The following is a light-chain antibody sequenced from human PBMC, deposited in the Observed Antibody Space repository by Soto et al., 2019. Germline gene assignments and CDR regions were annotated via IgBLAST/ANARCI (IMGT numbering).Light chain of an antibody. J-gene: IGKJ1*01. CDR3: QQYNSYPRT. CDR1: QSISSW. Sequence: EIQMTQSISTLSASVGDRVTITCRASQSISSWLAWYQQKPGKAPKLLIYKASSLESGVPSRFSGSGSGTEFTLTISSLQPDDFATYYCQQYNSYPRTFGQGTKVDIK. CDR2: KAS. V-gene: IGKV1-5*03.